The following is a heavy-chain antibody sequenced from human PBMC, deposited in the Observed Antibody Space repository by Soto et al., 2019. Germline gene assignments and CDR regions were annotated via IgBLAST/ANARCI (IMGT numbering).Heavy chain of an antibody. CDR2: ISAYNGNT. Sequence: ASVKVSCKASGYTFTSYGISWVRQAPGQGLEWMGWISAYNGNTNYAQKLQDRVTMTTDTSTSTAYMELRSLRSDDTAVYYCARDAIAAAGSNWFDPWGQGTLVTVSS. D-gene: IGHD6-13*01. CDR3: ARDAIAAAGSNWFDP. J-gene: IGHJ5*02. CDR1: GYTFTSYG. V-gene: IGHV1-18*01.